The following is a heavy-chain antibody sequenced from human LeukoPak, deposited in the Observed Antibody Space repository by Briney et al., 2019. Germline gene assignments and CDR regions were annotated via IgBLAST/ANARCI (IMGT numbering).Heavy chain of an antibody. V-gene: IGHV3-23*01. CDR1: GFTFSSYG. D-gene: IGHD3-9*01. Sequence: PGGSLRLSCAASGFTFSSYGMSWVRQAPGKGLEWVSAISGSGGSTYYADSVKGRFTISRDNSKNTLYLQMNSLRAEDTAVYHCAKVVYDILTPYDYWGQGTLVTVSS. J-gene: IGHJ4*02. CDR3: AKVVYDILTPYDY. CDR2: ISGSGGST.